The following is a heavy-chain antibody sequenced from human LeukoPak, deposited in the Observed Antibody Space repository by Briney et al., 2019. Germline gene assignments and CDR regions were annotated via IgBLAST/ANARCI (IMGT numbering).Heavy chain of an antibody. J-gene: IGHJ4*02. CDR2: IYNNGNT. CDR3: ARVGGDQVGY. CDR1: GFTVSSKY. D-gene: IGHD4-17*01. Sequence: GRSLRLSCAASGFTVSSKYMSWVRQAPGKGLEWVSVIYNNGNTHYADSVKGRFTISRDNSKNMLYLQMNSLRAEDTAVYFCARVGGDQVGYWGQGTLVTVSS. V-gene: IGHV3-53*01.